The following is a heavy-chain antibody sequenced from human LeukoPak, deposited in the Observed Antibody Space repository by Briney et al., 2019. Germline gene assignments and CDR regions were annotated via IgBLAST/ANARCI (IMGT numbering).Heavy chain of an antibody. J-gene: IGHJ4*02. CDR2: IYTNGNT. V-gene: IGHV4-4*09. D-gene: IGHD6-13*01. CDR1: GGSISSYY. Sequence: NPSETLSLTCTVFGGSISSYYWSWIRQPPGKGLEWIGCIYTNGNTNYNPSLKSRVTISVDTSKNQFSLKLSSVTAADTAVYYCARKDSTSWNFDYWGQGTLVTVSS. CDR3: ARKDSTSWNFDY.